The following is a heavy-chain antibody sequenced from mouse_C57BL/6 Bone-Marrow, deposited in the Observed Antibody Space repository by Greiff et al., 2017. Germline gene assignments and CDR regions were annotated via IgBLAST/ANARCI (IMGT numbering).Heavy chain of an antibody. CDR1: GYTFTDYY. V-gene: IGHV1-19*01. Sequence: VQLQQSGPVLVKPGASVKMSCKASGYTFTDYYMNWVKQSHGKSLEWIGVINPYNGGTSYNQKFKGKATLTVDKSSSTAYMELNSLTSEDSAVYYCARSDYDGYYFEVWGTGTTVTVSS. CDR2: INPYNGGT. D-gene: IGHD2-3*01. CDR3: ARSDYDGYYFEV. J-gene: IGHJ1*03.